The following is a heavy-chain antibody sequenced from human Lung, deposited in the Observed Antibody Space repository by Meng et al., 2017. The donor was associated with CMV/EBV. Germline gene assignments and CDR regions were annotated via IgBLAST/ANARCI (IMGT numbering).Heavy chain of an antibody. J-gene: IGHJ6*04. CDR1: GYTFTTYD. D-gene: IGHD2-2*01. CDR2: MNPNSGNT. Sequence: ASXXVSXKASGYTFTTYDINWVRQATGQGLEWMGWMNPNSGNTGYAQKFQGRVTLTRVTSISTAYMELSSLTSDDTAVYYCARTRIEVEPDGRKIKYYNYGMDVWXKGTTVTVSS. CDR3: ARTRIEVEPDGRKIKYYNYGMDV. V-gene: IGHV1-8*01.